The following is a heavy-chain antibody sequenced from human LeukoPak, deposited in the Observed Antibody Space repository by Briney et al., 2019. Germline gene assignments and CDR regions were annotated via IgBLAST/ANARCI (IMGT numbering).Heavy chain of an antibody. Sequence: GGSLRLSCAASGFTFSSYDMHWVRQAPGKGLEWVAVIWYDGSNKYYADSVKGRFTISRDNSKNALYLQMNSLRAEDTAVYYCAREEFWSGYSQGYGMDVWGQGTTVTVSS. CDR2: IWYDGSNK. V-gene: IGHV3-33*01. CDR1: GFTFSSYD. CDR3: AREEFWSGYSQGYGMDV. J-gene: IGHJ6*02. D-gene: IGHD3-3*01.